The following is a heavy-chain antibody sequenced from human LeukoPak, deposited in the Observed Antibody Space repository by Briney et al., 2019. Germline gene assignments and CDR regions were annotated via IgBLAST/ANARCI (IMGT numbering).Heavy chain of an antibody. CDR2: ISGSGGST. Sequence: GGSLRLSCAASGFTFSSYAMSWVRQAPGKGLEWVSAISGSGGSTYYADSVKGRFTISRDNSKNTLYLQMNSLRAEDTAVYYCAKRGVEYCSGGSCYHFDYWGQGTLVTVSS. CDR1: GFTFSSYA. V-gene: IGHV3-23*01. CDR3: AKRGVEYCSGGSCYHFDY. D-gene: IGHD2-15*01. J-gene: IGHJ4*02.